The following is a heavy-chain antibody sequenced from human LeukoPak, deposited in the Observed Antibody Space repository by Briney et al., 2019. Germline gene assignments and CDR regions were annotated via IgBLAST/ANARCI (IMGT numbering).Heavy chain of an antibody. V-gene: IGHV3-48*03. CDR1: GFTFSNYE. J-gene: IGHJ3*02. CDR3: ARDRDPGYYDTNGYRRVNAFDI. D-gene: IGHD3-22*01. CDR2: LTTSCSTK. Sequence: HSGGSLRLSCATSGFTFSNYEMNWVRPAPGKGLEWISCLTTSCSTKYYADSVKGRFTISRDNAKNALFLQMNSLRAEDTAVYYCARDRDPGYYDTNGYRRVNAFDIWGQGTMVTVSS.